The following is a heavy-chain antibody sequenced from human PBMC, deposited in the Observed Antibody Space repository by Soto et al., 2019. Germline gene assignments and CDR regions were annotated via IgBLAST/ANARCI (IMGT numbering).Heavy chain of an antibody. V-gene: IGHV1-69*01. CDR2: VIPIFGTA. Sequence: QVQLVQSGAEVKKPGSSVKVSCKVSGGTFSSYAISWVRQAPGQGLEWMGGVIPIFGTANYAQKFQGRVTITADESKSTAYVELSSLRSEDTAVDYCARGRLFRSTAMDYQVDYWGQGTLVAVSS. CDR1: GGTFSSYA. CDR3: ARGRLFRSTAMDYQVDY. D-gene: IGHD5-18*01. J-gene: IGHJ4*02.